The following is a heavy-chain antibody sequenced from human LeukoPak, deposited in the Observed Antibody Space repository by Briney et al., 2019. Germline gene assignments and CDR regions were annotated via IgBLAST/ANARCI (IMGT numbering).Heavy chain of an antibody. CDR3: AREVEASSWYGGWFDP. CDR2: IYYSGST. D-gene: IGHD6-13*01. J-gene: IGHJ5*02. CDR1: GGSISSSSYY. V-gene: IGHV4-39*01. Sequence: SETLSLTCTVSGGSISSSSYYWGWIRQPPGKGLEWIGSIYYSGSTYYNPSLKSRVTISVDTSKNQFSLKLSSVTAADTAVYYCAREVEASSWYGGWFDPWGQGTLVTVSS.